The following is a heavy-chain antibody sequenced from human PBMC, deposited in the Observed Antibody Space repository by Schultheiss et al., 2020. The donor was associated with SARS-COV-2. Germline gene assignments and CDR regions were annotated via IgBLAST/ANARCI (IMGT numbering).Heavy chain of an antibody. CDR1: GFTFSSYA. CDR3: ASLVSGYWYFDL. J-gene: IGHJ2*01. D-gene: IGHD2-8*01. V-gene: IGHV3-23*01. Sequence: GSLRLSCAASGFTFSSYAMSWVHQAPGKGLEWVSAISGSGGSTYYADSVKGRFTISRDNSKNTLYLQMNSLRAEDTAVYYCASLVSGYWYFDLWGRGTLVTVSS. CDR2: ISGSGGST.